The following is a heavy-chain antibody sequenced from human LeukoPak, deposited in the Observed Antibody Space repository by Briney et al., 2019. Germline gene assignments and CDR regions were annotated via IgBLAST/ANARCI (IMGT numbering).Heavy chain of an antibody. V-gene: IGHV1-8*01. CDR2: MNPNSGNT. CDR1: GYTFTSYD. J-gene: IGHJ4*02. D-gene: IGHD2-8*02. Sequence: GASVKVSCKASGYTFTSYDISWVRQAPGQGLEWMGWMNPNSGNTGYAQKFQGRVTMTRNTSISTAYMEPSSLRSEDTAVYYCARTTESDYWYYFDYWGQGTLVTVSS. CDR3: ARTTESDYWYYFDY.